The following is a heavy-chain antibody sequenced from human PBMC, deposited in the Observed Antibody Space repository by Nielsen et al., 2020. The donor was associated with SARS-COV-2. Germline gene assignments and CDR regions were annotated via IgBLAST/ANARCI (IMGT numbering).Heavy chain of an antibody. CDR1: GYTFTSYA. V-gene: IGHV7-4-1*02. Sequence: ASVKVSGKASGYTFTSYAMNWVRQAPGQGLEWMGWINTNTGNPTYAQGFTGRFVFSLDTSVSTAYLQISSLKAEDTAVYYCARPRYYYGSGSYYYYYGMDVWGQGTTVTVSS. CDR2: INTNTGNP. J-gene: IGHJ6*02. D-gene: IGHD3-10*01. CDR3: ARPRYYYGSGSYYYYYGMDV.